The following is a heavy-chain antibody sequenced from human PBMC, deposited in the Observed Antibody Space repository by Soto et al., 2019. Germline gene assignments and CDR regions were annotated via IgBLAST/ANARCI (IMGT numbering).Heavy chain of an antibody. CDR2: ISYDGSNK. D-gene: IGHD4-4*01. CDR1: GFTFSSYG. CDR3: AKEPMTTVSTYYYYGMDV. V-gene: IGHV3-30*18. J-gene: IGHJ6*02. Sequence: QVQLVESGGGVVQPGRSLRLSCAVSGFTFSSYGMHWVRHTPGKGLEWVAVISYDGSNKYYADSVKGRFTISRDNSKNTLYLQMNSLRAEDTAVYYCAKEPMTTVSTYYYYGMDVWVQGTTVTVSS.